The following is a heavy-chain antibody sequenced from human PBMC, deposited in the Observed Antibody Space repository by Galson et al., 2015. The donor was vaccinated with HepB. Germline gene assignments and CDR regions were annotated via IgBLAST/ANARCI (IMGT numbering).Heavy chain of an antibody. CDR2: ISYDGSNK. D-gene: IGHD3-10*01. V-gene: IGHV3-30*18. CDR3: AKDNVASYYGSGSYYIYYGMDV. Sequence: SLRLSCAASGFTFSSYGTHWVRQAPGTGLEWVAVISYDGSNKYYADSVKGRFTISRDNSKNTLYLQMNSRRAEDTAVYYCAKDNVASYYGSGSYYIYYGMDVWGQGTTVTVSS. J-gene: IGHJ6*02. CDR1: GFTFSSYG.